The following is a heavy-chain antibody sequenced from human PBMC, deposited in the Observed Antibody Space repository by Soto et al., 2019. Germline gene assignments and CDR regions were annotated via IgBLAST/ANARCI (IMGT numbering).Heavy chain of an antibody. Sequence: QVQLVESGGGVVQPGRSLRLSCAASGFTFSSYGMHWVRQAPGKGLEWVAVISYDGSKEYYADSVKGRFTISRDNSKNTLYLQMNSLRAEDTAVYYCAKDMGSRQPGDWGQGTLVTVSS. CDR3: AKDMGSRQPGD. V-gene: IGHV3-30*18. CDR2: ISYDGSKE. D-gene: IGHD3-16*01. CDR1: GFTFSSYG. J-gene: IGHJ4*02.